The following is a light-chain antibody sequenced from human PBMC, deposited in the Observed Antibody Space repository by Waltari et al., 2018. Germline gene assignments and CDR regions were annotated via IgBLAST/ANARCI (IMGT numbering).Light chain of an antibody. Sequence: DIQLTQSPSSLSASVGDRVTITCRPSKRIDTHLNWYQQKPGKAPQRLIYGASTLQSGVPSRFSGSGSGAEFTLTISSMQPEDIATFSCQESYSTLYTFGQGTKVEIK. CDR2: GAS. CDR3: QESYSTLYT. V-gene: IGKV1-39*01. J-gene: IGKJ2*01. CDR1: KRIDTH.